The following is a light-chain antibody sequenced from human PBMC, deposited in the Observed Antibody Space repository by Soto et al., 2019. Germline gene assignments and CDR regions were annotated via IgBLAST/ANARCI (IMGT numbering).Light chain of an antibody. CDR2: DVS. J-gene: IGLJ1*01. CDR3: SSYTSSSTLGV. CDR1: SSGVGGYNY. Sequence: QSVLTQPASVSGSPGQSITISCTGTSSGVGGYNYVSWYQQHPGKAPKLMIYDVSNRPSGVSNRFSGSKSGNTASLTISGLRAEDEADYYCSSYTSSSTLGVFGTGTKVTVL. V-gene: IGLV2-14*01.